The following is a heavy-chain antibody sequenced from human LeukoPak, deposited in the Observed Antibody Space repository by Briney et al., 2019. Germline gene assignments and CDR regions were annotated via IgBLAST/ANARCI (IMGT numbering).Heavy chain of an antibody. Sequence: PGGSLRLSCAASGFMFSSYWMHWVRQAPGKGLVWVSRVNPDGRSTSHADSVKGRFTMSRDNARDTLYLQMNSLRAEDTAVYYCAREEIAARFDYWGQGTLVTVSS. CDR3: AREEIAARFDY. J-gene: IGHJ4*02. CDR1: GFMFSSYW. CDR2: VNPDGRST. D-gene: IGHD6-6*01. V-gene: IGHV3-74*01.